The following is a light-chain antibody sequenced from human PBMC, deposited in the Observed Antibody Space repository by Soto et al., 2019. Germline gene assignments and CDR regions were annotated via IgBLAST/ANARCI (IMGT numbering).Light chain of an antibody. CDR3: SSYTSSSTPRYV. J-gene: IGLJ1*01. V-gene: IGLV2-14*01. Sequence: QSALTQSASVSGSPGQSITISCTGTSSDVGGYNYVSWYQQHPGKAPKLMIYDVSNRPSGVSNRFSGSKSGNTASLTISGLQAEDEADYYCSSYTSSSTPRYVFGTGTKVTVL. CDR1: SSDVGGYNY. CDR2: DVS.